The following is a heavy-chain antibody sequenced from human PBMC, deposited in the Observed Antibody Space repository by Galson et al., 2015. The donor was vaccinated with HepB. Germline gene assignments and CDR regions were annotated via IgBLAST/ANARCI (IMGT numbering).Heavy chain of an antibody. CDR1: GYDFNKYG. J-gene: IGHJ6*02. Sequence: SVKVSCKASGYDFNKYGLSWVRQAPGQGLEWMGWVSGYDGSTNYAPKFQGRVTMTTQTSTGTTFMDMRSLRSGDTAGYFCARDSRLELQLNNYYSYGMDVWGQGTAVVVS. V-gene: IGHV1-18*01. D-gene: IGHD1-7*01. CDR2: VSGYDGST. CDR3: ARDSRLELQLNNYYSYGMDV.